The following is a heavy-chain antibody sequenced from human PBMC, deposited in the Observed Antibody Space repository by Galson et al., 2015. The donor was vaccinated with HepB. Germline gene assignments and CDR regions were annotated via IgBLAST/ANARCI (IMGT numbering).Heavy chain of an antibody. CDR2: MSSNGNSK. Sequence: SLRLSCAASGFTFSTYNLHWLRQAPGKGLEWVALMSSNGNSKYYADSVKGRFTISRDNSKNTLYLQMNSLRPEDTAVYYCARAQWLVEDVFDIWGQGTMVTVSS. CDR1: GFTFSTYN. V-gene: IGHV3-30*04. CDR3: ARAQWLVEDVFDI. D-gene: IGHD6-19*01. J-gene: IGHJ3*02.